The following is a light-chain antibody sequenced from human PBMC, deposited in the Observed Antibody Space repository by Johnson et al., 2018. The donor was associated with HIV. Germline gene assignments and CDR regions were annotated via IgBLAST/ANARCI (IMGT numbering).Light chain of an antibody. V-gene: IGLV1-51*01. CDR3: GTWDSSLSAGF. CDR1: SSNIGNNY. Sequence: QSMLTQPPSVSAAPGQKVTISCSGSSSNIGNNYVSWYQQFPGTAPKLLIYGNNKRPSGIPDRFSGSKSGTSATLGITGLQTGDEADYYCGTWDSSLSAGFFGTGTKVTVL. J-gene: IGLJ1*01. CDR2: GNN.